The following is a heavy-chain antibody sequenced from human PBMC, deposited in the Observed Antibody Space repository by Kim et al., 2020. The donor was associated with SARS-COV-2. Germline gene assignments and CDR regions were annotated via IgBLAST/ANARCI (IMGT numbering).Heavy chain of an antibody. Sequence: GGSLRLSCAASGFTFDDYAMHWVRQAPGKGLEWVSGISWNSGSIGYADSVKGRFTISRDNAKNSLYLQLNSLSAEDTAFHYCAKEEQEMRGHDYGRDDWG. CDR3: AKEEQEMRGHDYGRDD. CDR2: ISWNSGSI. J-gene: IGHJ6*01. D-gene: IGHD1-26*01. V-gene: IGHV3-9*01. CDR1: GFTFDDYA.